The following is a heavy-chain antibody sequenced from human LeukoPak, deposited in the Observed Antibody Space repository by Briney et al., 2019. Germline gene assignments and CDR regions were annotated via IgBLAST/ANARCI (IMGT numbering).Heavy chain of an antibody. CDR2: VIADNGRT. V-gene: IGHV1-3*01. D-gene: IGHD2-21*02. J-gene: IGHJ4*02. Sequence: ASVKVSCKASGYTFTSYYMHWVRQAPGQGLEWMGWVIADNGRTRYSQQFQGRVTITMDTSATTAYMELSSLRSEDTAVYYCARQLDLTCGADCHFEYWGQGTLVTVSS. CDR1: GYTFTSYY. CDR3: ARQLDLTCGADCHFEY.